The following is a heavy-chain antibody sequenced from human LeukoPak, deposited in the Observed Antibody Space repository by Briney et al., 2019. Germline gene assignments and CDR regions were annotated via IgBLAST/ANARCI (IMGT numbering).Heavy chain of an antibody. CDR3: ARGGGLTAATHYYYGLDV. D-gene: IGHD6-13*01. Sequence: ASVKVSCKGSGFTFTGYYIHWVRQAPGQGLEWLGWINPNSGGANYAQDFQGRVTMTRDTSPGTAYMELSSLRSDDTAVYYRARGGGLTAATHYYYGLDVWGQGTTVTVSS. J-gene: IGHJ6*02. V-gene: IGHV1-2*02. CDR2: INPNSGGA. CDR1: GFTFTGYY.